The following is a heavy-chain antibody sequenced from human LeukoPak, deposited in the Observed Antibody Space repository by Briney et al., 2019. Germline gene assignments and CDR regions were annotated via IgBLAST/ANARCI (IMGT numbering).Heavy chain of an antibody. Sequence: ASVKVSCKASGYTFTSYYMHWVRQAPGQGLEWMGIINPSGGSTSYAQKFQGRVTMTRDMSTSTVYMELSSLRSEDTAVYYCARGDTIVGVVFWFDPWGQGTLVTVSS. D-gene: IGHD3-3*01. J-gene: IGHJ5*02. CDR1: GYTFTSYY. CDR3: ARGDTIVGVVFWFDP. V-gene: IGHV1-46*01. CDR2: INPSGGST.